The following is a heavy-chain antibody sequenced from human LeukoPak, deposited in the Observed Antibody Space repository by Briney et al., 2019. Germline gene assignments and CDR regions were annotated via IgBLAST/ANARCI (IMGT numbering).Heavy chain of an antibody. J-gene: IGHJ4*02. D-gene: IGHD3-10*01. Sequence: GASVKVSCKASGYTFTGYYMHWVRQAPGQGLEWMGWISAYNGNTNYAQKLQGRVTMTTDTSTSTAYMELRSLRSDDTAVYYCARAEVGWYYGSGSYRFDYWGQGTLVTVSS. CDR2: ISAYNGNT. CDR3: ARAEVGWYYGSGSYRFDY. CDR1: GYTFTGYY. V-gene: IGHV1-18*04.